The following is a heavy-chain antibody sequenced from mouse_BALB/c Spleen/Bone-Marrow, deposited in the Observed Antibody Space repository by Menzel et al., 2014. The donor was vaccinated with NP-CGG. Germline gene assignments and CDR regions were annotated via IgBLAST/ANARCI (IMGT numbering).Heavy chain of an antibody. CDR2: IDPYDSET. D-gene: IGHD2-1*01. Sequence: VQVVESGAELVRPGASVKLSCKASGYTFTSYRMNWVKRRPEQGLEWIGRIDPYDSETHYNQKFKDKAILTVDKSSSTAYMQLSSLTSEDSAVYYCAREGYYGNYDYAMDYWGQGTSVTVSS. CDR1: GYTFTSYR. V-gene: IGHV1-52*01. J-gene: IGHJ4*01. CDR3: AREGYYGNYDYAMDY.